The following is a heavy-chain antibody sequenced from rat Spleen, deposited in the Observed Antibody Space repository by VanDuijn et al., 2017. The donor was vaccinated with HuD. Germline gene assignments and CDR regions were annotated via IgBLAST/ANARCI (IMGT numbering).Heavy chain of an antibody. V-gene: IGHV5-29*01. CDR1: GFTFSNYG. Sequence: EVQLVESGGGLVQPGRSLKLSCAAAGFTFSNYGMAWVRQAPTKGLEWVATISYDGSSTYYRDSVKGRSTISRDNAKSTLYLQMDSLRSEDTATYYCARQDVMDAWGQGASVTVSS. CDR3: ARQDVMDA. J-gene: IGHJ4*01. CDR2: ISYDGSST.